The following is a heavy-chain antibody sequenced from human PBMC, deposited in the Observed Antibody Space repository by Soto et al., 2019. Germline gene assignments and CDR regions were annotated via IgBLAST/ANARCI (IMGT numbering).Heavy chain of an antibody. V-gene: IGHV1-2*02. CDR1: GYSFIDYY. D-gene: IGHD3-9*01. Sequence: ASVKVSCMASGYSFIDYYIHWVRQAPGQGFEWMGRISPKSGGTNYAQKFEGRVTMTWDTSLNTAYMELSSLISDDTAVYYCARPPGYISDWYYFDLWGQGTLVTVSS. CDR2: ISPKSGGT. J-gene: IGHJ4*02. CDR3: ARPPGYISDWYYFDL.